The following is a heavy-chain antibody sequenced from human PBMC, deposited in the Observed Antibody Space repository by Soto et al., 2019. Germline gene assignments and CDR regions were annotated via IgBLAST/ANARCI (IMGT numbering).Heavy chain of an antibody. CDR1: GFSFSTYW. CDR3: ARGAYRAYYLDH. D-gene: IGHD3-10*01. J-gene: IGHJ4*02. Sequence: EVQLVESGGGLVQPGGSLRLSCAASGFSFSTYWMHWVRQAPGKGLVWVSRIKGDESDTNYADSVKGRFTISRDNAQNTLYLQMSSLRAEDTAIYYWARGAYRAYYLDHWGQGALVTIS. V-gene: IGHV3-74*01. CDR2: IKGDESDT.